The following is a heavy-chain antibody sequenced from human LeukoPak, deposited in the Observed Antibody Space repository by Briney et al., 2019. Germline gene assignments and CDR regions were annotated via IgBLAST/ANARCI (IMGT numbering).Heavy chain of an antibody. V-gene: IGHV3-23*01. D-gene: IGHD3-9*01. CDR1: GFTFSSYA. CDR3: AKDGRFYDILTGYYNSYYYGMDV. Sequence: GGSLRLSCAASGFTFSSYAMSWVRQAPGKGLEWVSAISGSGGSTYYADSVKGRFTISRDNSKNTRYLQMNSLRAEDTAVYYCAKDGRFYDILTGYYNSYYYGMDVWGQGTTVTVSS. CDR2: ISGSGGST. J-gene: IGHJ6*02.